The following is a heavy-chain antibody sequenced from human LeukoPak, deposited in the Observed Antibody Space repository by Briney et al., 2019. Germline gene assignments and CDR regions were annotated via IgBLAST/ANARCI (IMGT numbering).Heavy chain of an antibody. CDR1: GFTFSSHG. J-gene: IGHJ4*02. D-gene: IGHD3-16*02. CDR3: ARGHLWGSRRCEY. CDR2: ISYDGSNK. Sequence: GGSLRLSCAASGFTFSSHGMHWVRQAPGKGLEWVAAISYDGSNKFYADSVKGRFTISRDNAKNSLYLQMNSLRAEDTALYYCARGHLWGSRRCEYWGQGTVVTVSS. V-gene: IGHV3-30*03.